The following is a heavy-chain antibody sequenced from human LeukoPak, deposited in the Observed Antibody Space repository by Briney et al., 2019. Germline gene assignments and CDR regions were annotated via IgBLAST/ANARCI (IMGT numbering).Heavy chain of an antibody. V-gene: IGHV1-46*01. CDR1: GYTFTSYY. Sequence: ASVKVSCKASGYTFTSYYMHWVRQAPGQGLEWMGIINPSGGSTSYAQKFQGRVTMTRDTSISTAYMELSRLRSDDTAVYYCASFGYCSSTSCYSQSSDFDYWGQGTLVTVSS. CDR2: INPSGGST. J-gene: IGHJ4*02. D-gene: IGHD2-2*03. CDR3: ASFGYCSSTSCYSQSSDFDY.